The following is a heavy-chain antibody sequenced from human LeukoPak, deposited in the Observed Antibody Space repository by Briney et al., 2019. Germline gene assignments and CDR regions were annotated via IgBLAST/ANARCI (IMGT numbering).Heavy chain of an antibody. Sequence: PSETLSLTCTVSGGSISSYYWSWIRQPAGKGLEWIGRIYTSGSTNYNPSLKSRVTMSVDTSKNQFSLKLSSVTAADTAVYYCARESTYYDSSGSYAFDIWGQGTMVTVSS. V-gene: IGHV4-4*07. CDR3: ARESTYYDSSGSYAFDI. D-gene: IGHD3-22*01. CDR1: GGSISSYY. J-gene: IGHJ3*02. CDR2: IYTSGST.